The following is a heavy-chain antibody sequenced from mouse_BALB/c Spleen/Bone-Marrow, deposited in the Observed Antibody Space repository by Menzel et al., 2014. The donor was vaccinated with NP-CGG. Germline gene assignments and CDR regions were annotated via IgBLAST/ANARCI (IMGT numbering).Heavy chain of an antibody. CDR2: IDTSYTHT. Sequence: QVHVKQSGAELVMPGASVKMSCKASGYTFTDYWIHWVKQRPGQGLEWIGAIDTSYTHTTYNQKFKGKATLTVDASSSTAYIQLSSLTSEDSAVYYCANIYYGDYGWFSYWGQGTLVTVSA. J-gene: IGHJ3*01. D-gene: IGHD2-13*01. V-gene: IGHV1-69*01. CDR3: ANIYYGDYGWFSY. CDR1: GYTFTDYW.